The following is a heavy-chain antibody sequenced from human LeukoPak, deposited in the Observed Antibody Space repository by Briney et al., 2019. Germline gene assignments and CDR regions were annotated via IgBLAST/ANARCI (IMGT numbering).Heavy chain of an antibody. CDR1: GGSISSYY. Sequence: KPSETLSLTCTVSGGSISSYYWSWIRQPPGKGLEWIGYIYYSGSTNYNPSLKSRVIISVDTSKNQFSLKLSSVTAADTAVYYCASFRTTVSAFDIWGQGTMVTVSS. CDR3: ASFRTTVSAFDI. J-gene: IGHJ3*02. D-gene: IGHD4-17*01. CDR2: IYYSGST. V-gene: IGHV4-59*08.